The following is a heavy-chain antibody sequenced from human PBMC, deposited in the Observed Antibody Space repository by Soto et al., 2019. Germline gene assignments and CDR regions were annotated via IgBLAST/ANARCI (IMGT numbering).Heavy chain of an antibody. CDR3: ARGRGWSRYRYYYDMDV. D-gene: IGHD5-12*01. V-gene: IGHV4-34*01. Sequence: SETLSLTCAVYGGSFSGYYWSWIRQPPGKGLEWIGEINHSGSTNYNPSLKSRVTISVDTSKNQFSLKLSSVTAADTAVYYCARGRGWSRYRYYYDMDVWGQGTTVTVSS. CDR2: INHSGST. J-gene: IGHJ6*02. CDR1: GGSFSGYY.